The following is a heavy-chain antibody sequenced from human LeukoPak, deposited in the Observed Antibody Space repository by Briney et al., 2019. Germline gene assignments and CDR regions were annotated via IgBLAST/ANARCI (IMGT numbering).Heavy chain of an antibody. J-gene: IGHJ4*02. Sequence: GGSLRLSCAASGFTFSSYSMNWVRQAPGKGLEWVSSISSSSSYIYYADSVKGRFTISRDNAKNSLYLQKNSLRAEDTAVYYCARDREARIAAAGTFDYWGQGTLVTVSS. D-gene: IGHD6-13*01. V-gene: IGHV3-21*01. CDR2: ISSSSSYI. CDR3: ARDREARIAAAGTFDY. CDR1: GFTFSSYS.